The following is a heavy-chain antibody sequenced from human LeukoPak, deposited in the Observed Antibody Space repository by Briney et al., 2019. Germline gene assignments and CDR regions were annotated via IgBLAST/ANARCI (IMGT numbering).Heavy chain of an antibody. V-gene: IGHV4-34*01. D-gene: IGHD1-26*01. CDR2: INHSGST. Sequence: SETLSLTCAVYGGSFSGYYWSWIRQPPGKGLEWIGEINHSGSTNYNPSLKSRVTISVDTSKNQFPLKLSSVTAADTAVYYCARGFRDSGSYYFDYWGQGTLVTVSS. CDR1: GGSFSGYY. J-gene: IGHJ4*02. CDR3: ARGFRDSGSYYFDY.